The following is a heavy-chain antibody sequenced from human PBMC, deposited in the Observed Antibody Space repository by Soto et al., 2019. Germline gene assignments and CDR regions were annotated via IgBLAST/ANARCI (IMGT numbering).Heavy chain of an antibody. V-gene: IGHV1-46*01. Sequence: QVSLVQSGAEVKKPGASVNVSCKAFGYIFSNFYIHWVRQAPGQGLEWMGIINPNTGGTSYPQKFQGRVTLTRATSTSTVHMEMSSLTSEDTAVYYCARDKVYGDNSFDFWGQGTLVTVSS. J-gene: IGHJ4*02. CDR3: ARDKVYGDNSFDF. CDR2: INPNTGGT. CDR1: GYIFSNFY. D-gene: IGHD4-17*01.